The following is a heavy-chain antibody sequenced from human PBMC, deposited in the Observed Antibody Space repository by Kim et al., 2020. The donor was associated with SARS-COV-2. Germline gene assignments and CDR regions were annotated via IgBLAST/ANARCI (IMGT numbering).Heavy chain of an antibody. CDR3: ARDRRAAAGYYYYYYGM. V-gene: IGHV3-30*04. CDR2: ISYDGSNK. CDR1: GFTFSSYA. D-gene: IGHD6-13*01. Sequence: GGSLRLSCAASGFTFSSYAMHWVRQAPGKGLEWVAVISYDGSNKYYADSVKGRFTISRDNSKNTLYLQMNSLRAEDTAVYYCARDRRAAAGYYYYYYGM. J-gene: IGHJ6*01.